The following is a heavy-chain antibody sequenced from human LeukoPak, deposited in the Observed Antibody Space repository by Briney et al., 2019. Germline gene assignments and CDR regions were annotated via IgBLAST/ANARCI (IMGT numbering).Heavy chain of an antibody. V-gene: IGHV4-59*01. CDR3: ARLSSLKYYFDS. D-gene: IGHD6-6*01. CDR1: GGSISSYY. CDR2: IYYSGST. Sequence: PSETLSLTCTVSGGSISSYYWSWIRQPPGKGLEWIGYIYYSGSTNHNPSLKSRVTISVDTSKNQFSLKLSSVTAADTAVYYCARLSSLKYYFDSWGQGTLVTVSS. J-gene: IGHJ4*02.